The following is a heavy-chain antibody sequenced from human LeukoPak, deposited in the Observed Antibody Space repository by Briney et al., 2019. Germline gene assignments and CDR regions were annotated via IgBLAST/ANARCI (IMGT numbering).Heavy chain of an antibody. CDR3: ARGKMAKIAAGKLDY. D-gene: IGHD6-13*01. CDR1: GGSLTSGDYY. J-gene: IGHJ4*02. CDR2: INHGGST. V-gene: IGHV4-39*07. Sequence: SETLSLTCTVSGGSLTSGDYYWNWIRQTPGKGLEWIGEINHGGSTNYNPSLKSRVTISVDTSKNQFSLKLSSVTAADTAVYYCARGKMAKIAAGKLDYWGQGTLVTVSS.